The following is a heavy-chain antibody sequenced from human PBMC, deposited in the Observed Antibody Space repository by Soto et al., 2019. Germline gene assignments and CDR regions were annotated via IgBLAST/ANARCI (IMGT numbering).Heavy chain of an antibody. CDR1: GGSISSNNCY. Sequence: PSETLSLTCTVSGGSISSNNCYWGWIRQAPGKGLEWIGSVYYSEKTHYNPSLQSRVTISIDTSKNQFSLEVTSVTAADTAVYYCARTPPRDGDYSLPRTFDNWGQGTLVTVSS. CDR2: VYYSEKT. V-gene: IGHV4-39*01. CDR3: ARTPPRDGDYSLPRTFDN. J-gene: IGHJ4*02. D-gene: IGHD2-15*01.